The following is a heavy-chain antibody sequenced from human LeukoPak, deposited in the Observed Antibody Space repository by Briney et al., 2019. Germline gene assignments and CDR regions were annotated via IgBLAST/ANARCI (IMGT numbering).Heavy chain of an antibody. CDR1: GGSFSGYY. Sequence: SETLSLTCAVYGGSFSGYYWSWIGQPPGKGLEWIGEINHSGSTNYNPSLKSRVTISVDTSKNQFSLKLSSVTAADTAVYYCATMYDFWSGYSSSYYFDYWGQGTLVTVSS. V-gene: IGHV4-34*01. D-gene: IGHD3-3*01. J-gene: IGHJ4*02. CDR3: ATMYDFWSGYSSSYYFDY. CDR2: INHSGST.